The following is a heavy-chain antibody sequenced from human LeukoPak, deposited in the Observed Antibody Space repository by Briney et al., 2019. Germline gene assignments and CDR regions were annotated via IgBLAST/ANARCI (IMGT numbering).Heavy chain of an antibody. J-gene: IGHJ6*03. CDR2: ISGSGDNT. CDR3: AKDTSAWWYHRAYMNV. D-gene: IGHD2-15*01. CDR1: GFTFSEYA. Sequence: GGSLRLSCAASGFTFSEYAMSWVRQAPGGGLEWVSAISGSGDNTFHADSVKGRFPTSRDNSKHTLSLQMSSLRVEDSAVYFCAKDTSAWWYHRAYMNVWGTGTTVTVSS. V-gene: IGHV3-23*01.